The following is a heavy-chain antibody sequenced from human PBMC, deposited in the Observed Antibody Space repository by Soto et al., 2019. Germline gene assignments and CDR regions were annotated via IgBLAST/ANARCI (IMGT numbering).Heavy chain of an antibody. CDR2: INHSGST. Sequence: QVQLQQWGAGLLKPSETLSLTCAVYGGSFSGYYWSWIRQPPGKGLEWIGEINHSGSTNYNPSLNSRVTTSVATSKNQFSLKLSSVTAADTAVYCCARISGGVGVVMLYYNLAVWGKGATVTVSS. CDR1: GGSFSGYY. J-gene: IGHJ6*03. V-gene: IGHV4-34*01. CDR3: ARISGGVGVVMLYYNLAV. D-gene: IGHD3-3*01.